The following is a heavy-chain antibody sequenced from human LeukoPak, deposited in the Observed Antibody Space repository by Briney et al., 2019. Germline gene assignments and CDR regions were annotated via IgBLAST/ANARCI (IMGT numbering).Heavy chain of an antibody. CDR2: ISSNGDST. CDR3: ARGATGDLYDY. Sequence: PGGSLRLSCAASGFTFSSYAMHWVRQSPGKGLEYVSAISSNGDSTYYANSVKGRFTISRDNSKNTLYLQMGSLRAEDMAVYYCARGATGDLYDYWGQGTLVTVSS. V-gene: IGHV3-64*01. CDR1: GFTFSSYA. D-gene: IGHD2-21*01. J-gene: IGHJ4*02.